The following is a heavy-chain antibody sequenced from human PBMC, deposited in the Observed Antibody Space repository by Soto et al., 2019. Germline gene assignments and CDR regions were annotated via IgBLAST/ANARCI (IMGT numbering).Heavy chain of an antibody. Sequence: GSLRLSCDGSGXTFNPYKMNWVRQAPGKGLEWVASISTSSSYIYYAASVEGRFTVYRDNSKNTLYLQMNSLRAEDTAVYYCENNCGGDCYRYYYYGMDVWGQGTTVTVSS. J-gene: IGHJ6*02. D-gene: IGHD2-21*02. V-gene: IGHV3-21*04. CDR1: GXTFNPYK. CDR3: ENNCGGDCYRYYYYGMDV. CDR2: ISTSSSYI.